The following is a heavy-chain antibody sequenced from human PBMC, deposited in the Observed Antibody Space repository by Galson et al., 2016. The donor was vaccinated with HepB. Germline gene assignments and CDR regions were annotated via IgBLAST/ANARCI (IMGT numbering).Heavy chain of an antibody. CDR3: ARELNECRGGSCYSYYYYYYGMDV. CDR1: GGTFSNYA. CDR2: VIPIFGTA. D-gene: IGHD2-15*01. Sequence: SVKVSCKASGGTFSNYAISWVRQAPGQGLEWLGGVIPIFGTANYAQKFQDRVTITADRSTDTAYMELSSLRSEDTGVYYCARELNECRGGSCYSYYYYYYGMDVWGRGTTVTVSS. V-gene: IGHV1-69*06. J-gene: IGHJ6*02.